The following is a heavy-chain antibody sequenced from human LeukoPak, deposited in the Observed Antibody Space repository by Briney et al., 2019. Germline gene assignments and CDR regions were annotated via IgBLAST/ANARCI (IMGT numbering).Heavy chain of an antibody. CDR1: GYSFTGYY. J-gene: IGHJ4*02. CDR2: INPNSGGT. D-gene: IGHD3-22*01. Sequence: ASVKVSCKASGYSFTGYYMHWVRQAPGQGLEWMGWINPNSGGTNYAQKFQGRVTMTRDTSISTAYMELSRLRSDDTAVYYCARTYYDSSGYYYFDSWGQGTRVTVSS. V-gene: IGHV1-2*02. CDR3: ARTYYDSSGYYYFDS.